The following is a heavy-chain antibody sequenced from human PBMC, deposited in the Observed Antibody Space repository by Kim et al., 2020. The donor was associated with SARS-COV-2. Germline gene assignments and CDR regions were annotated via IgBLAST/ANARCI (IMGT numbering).Heavy chain of an antibody. CDR2: INPDGRST. CDR3: VRDAIHHGGNSGFDY. J-gene: IGHJ4*02. D-gene: IGHD7-27*01. Sequence: GGSLRLSCAASGFTLSTYWMQWVRQAPGKGLVWVSRINPDGRSTSYADSVKGRFTISRDNAKNTLYLQMNSLRAEDTALYYCVRDAIHHGGNSGFDYWGQGTLVTASS. V-gene: IGHV3-74*01. CDR1: GFTLSTYW.